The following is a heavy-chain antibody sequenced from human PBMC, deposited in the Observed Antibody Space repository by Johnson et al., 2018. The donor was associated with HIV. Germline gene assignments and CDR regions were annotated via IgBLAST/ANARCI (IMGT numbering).Heavy chain of an antibody. CDR2: INWNGGSK. CDR3: ARRYCSSTSCYKGRAFDI. V-gene: IGHV3-20*04. Sequence: VQLVESGGGLVQPGGSLRLSCAASGFTFSSYGMSWVRQAPGKGLEWVSGINWNGGSKGYADSVKGRFTISRDNSKNTLYLQMNSLRAEDTAVYYCARRYCSSTSCYKGRAFDIWGQGTMVTVSS. J-gene: IGHJ3*02. CDR1: GFTFSSYG. D-gene: IGHD2-2*02.